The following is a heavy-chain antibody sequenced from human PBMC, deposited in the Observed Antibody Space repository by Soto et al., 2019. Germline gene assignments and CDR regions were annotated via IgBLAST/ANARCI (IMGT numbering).Heavy chain of an antibody. Sequence: ASVKVSCKASGYTFTSYGISWVRQAPGQGLEWMGWIGAYNGNTNYAQKLQGRVTMTTDTSTSTAFMELRSLRSDDTAVYYCAADGYCSGGSCYWVGFDYWGQGTLVTVSS. CDR1: GYTFTSYG. CDR3: AADGYCSGGSCYWVGFDY. CDR2: IGAYNGNT. D-gene: IGHD2-15*01. J-gene: IGHJ4*02. V-gene: IGHV1-18*01.